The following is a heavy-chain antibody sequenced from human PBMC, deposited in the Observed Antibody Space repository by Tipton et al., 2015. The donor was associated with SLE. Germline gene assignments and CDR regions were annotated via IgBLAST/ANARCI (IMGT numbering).Heavy chain of an antibody. V-gene: IGHV4-39*07. CDR2: IYYSGTT. D-gene: IGHD2-15*01. J-gene: IGHJ5*02. CDR1: GGSTSSSNYY. Sequence: LRLSCAVSGGSTSSSNYYWVWIRQPPGKGLEWIGTIYYSGTTYYNPSLQSRVTVSVDTSKNQFSLKLRSVTAADTAVYYCARDSRIGWFDPWGQGTLVTVSS. CDR3: ARDSRIGWFDP.